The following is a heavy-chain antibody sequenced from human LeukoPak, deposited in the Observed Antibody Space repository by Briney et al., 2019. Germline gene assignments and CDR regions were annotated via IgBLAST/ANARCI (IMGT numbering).Heavy chain of an antibody. V-gene: IGHV4-39*01. CDR1: GGSISSSSYY. D-gene: IGHD3-10*01. CDR3: ARHHYYGSGSYYY. J-gene: IGHJ4*02. Sequence: SETLSLTCTVSGGSISSSSYYWGWIRQPPGKGLEWIGSIYYSGSTYYNPSLKSRVTISVDTSKNQFSLKLSSVTAADTAVYYCARHHYYGSGSYYYWGQGTLVTVSS. CDR2: IYYSGST.